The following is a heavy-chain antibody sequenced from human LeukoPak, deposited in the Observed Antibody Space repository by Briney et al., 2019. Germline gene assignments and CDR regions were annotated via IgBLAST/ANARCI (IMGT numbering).Heavy chain of an antibody. CDR1: GFTFSSYW. CDR2: IKSDGSST. D-gene: IGHD1-26*01. J-gene: IGHJ3*02. Sequence: GGSLRLSCAASGFTFSSYWMHWVRQAPGKGLVWVSRIKSDGSSTSYADSVKGRFTISRDNAKNTLYLQMNSLRAEDTAVYYCARSPYSGSSFDIWGRGTMATVSS. CDR3: ARSPYSGSSFDI. V-gene: IGHV3-74*01.